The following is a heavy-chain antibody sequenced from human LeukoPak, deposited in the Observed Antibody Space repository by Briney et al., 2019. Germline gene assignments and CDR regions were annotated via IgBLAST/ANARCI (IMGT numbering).Heavy chain of an antibody. J-gene: IGHJ4*02. CDR2: ISPNIGGT. D-gene: IGHD5-18*01. V-gene: IGHV1-2*02. CDR3: ARDIVDTAMVAFDY. Sequence: SVPVSFAPSRYTLTVYYMHWVRQAPGEGLEGMGGISPNIGGTNYTQQFHGRVTIPTDTSISTAYMELSRLRSDDTAVYYCARDIVDTAMVAFDYWGQGTLVTVSS. CDR1: RYTLTVYY.